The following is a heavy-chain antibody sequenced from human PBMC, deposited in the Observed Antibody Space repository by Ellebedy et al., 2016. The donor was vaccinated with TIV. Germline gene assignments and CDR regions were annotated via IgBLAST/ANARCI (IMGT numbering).Heavy chain of an antibody. CDR3: ARGQYYDILTGYLEGNWFDP. CDR2: IYYSGST. V-gene: IGHV4-30-4*01. D-gene: IGHD3-9*01. CDR1: GGSISSGDYY. J-gene: IGHJ5*02. Sequence: SETLSLTXTVSGGSISSGDYYWSWIRQPPGKGLEWIGYIYYSGSTYYNPSLKSRVTISVDTSKNQFSLKLSSVTAADTAVYYCARGQYYDILTGYLEGNWFDPWGQGTLVTVSS.